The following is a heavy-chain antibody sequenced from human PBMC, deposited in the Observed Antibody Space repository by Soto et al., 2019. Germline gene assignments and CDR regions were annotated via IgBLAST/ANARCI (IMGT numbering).Heavy chain of an antibody. Sequence: CYADSVKGRFTISRDNSKNTLYLQMNNLRAEDTAVYYCAKDEVLVEVVARDYYGMDVWGQGTTVTVSS. CDR3: AKDEVLVEVVARDYYGMDV. V-gene: IGHV3-33*06. D-gene: IGHD2-15*01. J-gene: IGHJ6*02.